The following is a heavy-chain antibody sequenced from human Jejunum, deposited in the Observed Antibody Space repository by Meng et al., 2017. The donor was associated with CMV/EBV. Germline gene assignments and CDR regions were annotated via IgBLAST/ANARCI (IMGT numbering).Heavy chain of an antibody. Sequence: FPFRTYAMLWVRQAPGKGLEWVALISYDGSNKYYADSVKGLFTISRDNSKNTLYLQMNSLRPEDTAVYYCARGYCSATICYPSDYWGQGTLVTVSS. CDR2: ISYDGSNK. J-gene: IGHJ4*02. CDR3: ARGYCSATICYPSDY. D-gene: IGHD2-2*01. CDR1: FPFRTYA. V-gene: IGHV3-30-3*01.